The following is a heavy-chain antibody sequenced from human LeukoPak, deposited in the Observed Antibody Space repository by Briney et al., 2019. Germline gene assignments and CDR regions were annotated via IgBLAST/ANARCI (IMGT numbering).Heavy chain of an antibody. J-gene: IGHJ4*02. D-gene: IGHD2-8*01. Sequence: GGSLRLSCAASGFTFSSYAMSWVRQAPGKGLEWVSAISGSGTGTYYADSVKGRFTISRDNSKNTLYLQMNNLRAEDTAVYHCARGLTNFDASSPPVYWGQGTLVTVSS. V-gene: IGHV3-23*01. CDR2: ISGSGTGT. CDR3: ARGLTNFDASSPPVY. CDR1: GFTFSSYA.